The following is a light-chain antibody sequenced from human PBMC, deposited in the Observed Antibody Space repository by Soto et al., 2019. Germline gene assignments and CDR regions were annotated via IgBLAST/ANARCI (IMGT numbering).Light chain of an antibody. V-gene: IGKV3D-20*02. CDR1: YTVGTN. J-gene: IGKJ5*01. CDR2: GAS. CDR3: QQRSNWPPIT. Sequence: EIVLTQFPAALSVSPGERATLFCWASYTVGTNLAWYQHKPGQAPRLLIFGASIRSAGIPDRFTGSGSGADFTLTISRLEPEDFAVYYCQQRSNWPPITFGQGTRLEIK.